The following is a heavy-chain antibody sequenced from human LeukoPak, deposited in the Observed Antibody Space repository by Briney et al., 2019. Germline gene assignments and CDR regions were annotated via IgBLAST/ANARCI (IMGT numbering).Heavy chain of an antibody. J-gene: IGHJ4*02. V-gene: IGHV4-38-2*02. D-gene: IGHD3-10*01. CDR3: ARDQYYYGSGSQRYYFDY. CDR2: VSHSGST. CDR1: GYSISSDYY. Sequence: SETLSLTCTVSGYSISSDYYWGWIRQPPGKGLEWIASVSHSGSTYYNPSLKSRVTISVDRSKNQFSLKLSSVTAADTAVYYCARDQYYYGSGSQRYYFDYWGQGTLVTVSS.